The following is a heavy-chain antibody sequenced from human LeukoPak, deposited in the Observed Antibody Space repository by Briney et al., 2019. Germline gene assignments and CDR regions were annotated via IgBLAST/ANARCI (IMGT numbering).Heavy chain of an antibody. J-gene: IGHJ4*02. CDR1: GFTFSSYG. CDR3: AKVAYYYGSGSYYNANY. V-gene: IGHV3-30*02. D-gene: IGHD3-10*01. CDR2: IRYDGSNK. Sequence: PGGSLRLSCAASGFTFSSYGMHWVRQAPGKGLEWVAFIRYDGSNKYYADSVKGRFTISRDNSKNTLYLQMNSLRAEDTAVYYCAKVAYYYGSGSYYNANYWGQGTLVTVSS.